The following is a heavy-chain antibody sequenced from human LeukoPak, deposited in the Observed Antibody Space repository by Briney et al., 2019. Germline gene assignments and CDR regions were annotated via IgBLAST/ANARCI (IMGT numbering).Heavy chain of an antibody. V-gene: IGHV3-33*01. Sequence: SGGSLRLSCAASRFTFSDYGMHWVRQAPGKGLEWVAVIWYDGSNKYYADSVKGRFTISRDNSKNTLYLQMNSLRAEDTAMYYCARDTKYCSSTSCSASMDVWGQGTTVTVSS. J-gene: IGHJ6*02. D-gene: IGHD2-2*01. CDR3: ARDTKYCSSTSCSASMDV. CDR2: IWYDGSNK. CDR1: RFTFSDYG.